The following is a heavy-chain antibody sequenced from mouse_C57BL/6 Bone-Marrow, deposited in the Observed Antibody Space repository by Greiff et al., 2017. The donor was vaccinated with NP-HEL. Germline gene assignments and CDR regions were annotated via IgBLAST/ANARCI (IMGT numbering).Heavy chain of an antibody. D-gene: IGHD1-1*01. J-gene: IGHJ2*01. CDR2: FGPGSGST. Sequence: VQLQQSGAALVKPGASVKISCKASGYTFTDYYINWVKQRPGQGLEWIGQFGPGSGSTYYNEKFKGKATLTADKSSSTAYMQLSSLTSGDSAVYFCARCDYHDFDNWGQGTTLTVSA. V-gene: IGHV1-77*01. CDR3: ARCDYHDFDN. CDR1: GYTFTDYY.